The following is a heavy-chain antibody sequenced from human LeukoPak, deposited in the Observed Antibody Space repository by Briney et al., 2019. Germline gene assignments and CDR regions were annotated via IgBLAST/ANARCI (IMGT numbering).Heavy chain of an antibody. V-gene: IGHV4-61*02. Sequence: SETLSLTCTVSGGSISSSSYYWSWIRQPAGKGLEWIGRIYTSGSTNYNPSLKSRVTISVDTSKNQFSLKLSSVTAADTAVYYCARVLVAATSYFDYWGQGTLVTVSS. CDR1: GGSISSSSYY. D-gene: IGHD2-15*01. CDR3: ARVLVAATSYFDY. CDR2: IYTSGST. J-gene: IGHJ4*02.